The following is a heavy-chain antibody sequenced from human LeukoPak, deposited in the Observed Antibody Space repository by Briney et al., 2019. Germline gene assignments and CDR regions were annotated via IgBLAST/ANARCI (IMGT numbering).Heavy chain of an antibody. J-gene: IGHJ3*02. CDR2: INPSGGST. CDR1: GYTFTTYY. V-gene: IGHV1-46*01. CDR3: ARGGRGEGTGTTRVAFDI. Sequence: ASVKVSCAAAGYTFTTYYMHWVRQAPGQGLEWMGTINPSGGSTSYAQKFQGRVTMTRATSTSTVYMELSSLRSEDPAVYYCARGGRGEGTGTTRVAFDIWGQGTMVTVSS. D-gene: IGHD1-1*01.